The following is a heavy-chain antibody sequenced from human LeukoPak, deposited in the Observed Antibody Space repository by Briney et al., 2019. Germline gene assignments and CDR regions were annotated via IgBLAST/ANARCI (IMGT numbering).Heavy chain of an antibody. D-gene: IGHD3-16*01. V-gene: IGHV1-46*01. CDR2: INPSGGST. CDR3: ARTPGGTYLFDY. CDR1: GYTFTSYY. J-gene: IGHJ4*02. Sequence: ASVKVSCKASGYTFTSYYMHWVRQAPGQGLEWMGIINPSGGSTSYAQRFQGRVTMTRDTSTSTVYMELSSLRSEDTAVYYCARTPGGTYLFDYWGQGTLVTVSS.